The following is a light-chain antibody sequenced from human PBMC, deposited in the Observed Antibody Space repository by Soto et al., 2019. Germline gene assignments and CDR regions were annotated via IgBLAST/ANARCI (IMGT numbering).Light chain of an antibody. J-gene: IGLJ1*01. Sequence: QSALTQPASVSGSPGQSITISCTGTSSDVGGYNYVSWYQQHPGKAPKLMIYDVSNRPSGVSNRFSGSKSGNTASLTISGLQAEDEADYYCSSYTSSSTLDKYVFGTGTKLTVL. CDR2: DVS. CDR3: SSYTSSSTLDKYV. V-gene: IGLV2-14*01. CDR1: SSDVGGYNY.